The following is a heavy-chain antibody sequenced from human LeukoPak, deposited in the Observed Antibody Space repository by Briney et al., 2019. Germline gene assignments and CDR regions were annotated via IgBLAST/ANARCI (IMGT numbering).Heavy chain of an antibody. CDR2: INPKGAGT. CDR3: AREGMPSGYGPYYYDSSGYYRHYFDY. Sequence: GASVKLSCKASGYTFTGYYMHWVRQAPGQGLEWMGWINPKGAGTNYAQKFQGRVTMTRDTSISTAYMELSRLRSDDTAVYYCAREGMPSGYGPYYYDSSGYYRHYFDYWGQRTLVSVCS. J-gene: IGHJ4*02. V-gene: IGHV1-2*02. CDR1: GYTFTGYY. D-gene: IGHD3-22*01.